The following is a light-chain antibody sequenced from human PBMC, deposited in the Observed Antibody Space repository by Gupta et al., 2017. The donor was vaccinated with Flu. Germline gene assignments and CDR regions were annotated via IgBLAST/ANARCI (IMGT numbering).Light chain of an antibody. CDR2: TAS. V-gene: IGKV1-5*03. CDR3: QQYDSYPRT. Sequence: GDRVTLTCRASQRINTWLAWYQQKPGKDPKLLISTASSLESGVPSRFSGSGSGTEFTLTISSLQPDDFATYYCQQYDSYPRTFGQGTKVEIK. CDR1: QRINTW. J-gene: IGKJ1*01.